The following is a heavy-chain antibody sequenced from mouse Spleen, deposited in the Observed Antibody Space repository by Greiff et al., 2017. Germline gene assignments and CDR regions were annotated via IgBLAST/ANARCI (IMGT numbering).Heavy chain of an antibody. J-gene: IGHJ2*01. CDR2: IHPNSGST. CDR3: TREGSGYVKGY. D-gene: IGHD3-1*01. V-gene: IGHV1-64*01. CDR1: GYTFTSYW. Sequence: QVQLQQPGAELVKPGASVKLSCKASGYTFTSYWMHWVKQRPGQGLEWIGMIHPNSGSTNYNEKFKSKATLTVDKSSSTAYMQLSSLTSEDSAVYYCTREGSGYVKGYWGQGTTLTVSS.